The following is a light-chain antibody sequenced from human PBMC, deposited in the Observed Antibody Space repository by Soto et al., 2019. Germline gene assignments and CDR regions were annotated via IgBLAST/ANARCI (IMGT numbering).Light chain of an antibody. Sequence: QTVVTQEPSFSVSPGGTVTLTCGLSSGSVSTSYYPSWYQQTPGQAPRTLIYSTNTRSSGVPDRFSGSILGNKAALTITGAQAEEESDYYCVLYMGSGISVFGGGTKVTVL. J-gene: IGLJ2*01. CDR3: VLYMGSGISV. V-gene: IGLV8-61*01. CDR2: STN. CDR1: SGSVSTSYY.